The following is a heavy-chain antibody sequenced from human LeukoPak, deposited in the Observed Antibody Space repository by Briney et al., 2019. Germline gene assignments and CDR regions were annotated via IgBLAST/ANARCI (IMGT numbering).Heavy chain of an antibody. CDR1: GYTFTSYV. J-gene: IGHJ6*02. CDR3: ASVAAAGYYYYGMDV. D-gene: IGHD6-13*01. V-gene: IGHV1-18*01. Sequence: ASVKVSCKASGYTFTSYVISWVRQAPGQGLEWMGWISAYNGNTNYAQKLQGRVTMTTDTSTSTAYMELRSLRSDDTAVYYCASVAAAGYYYYGMDVWGQGTTVTVSS. CDR2: ISAYNGNT.